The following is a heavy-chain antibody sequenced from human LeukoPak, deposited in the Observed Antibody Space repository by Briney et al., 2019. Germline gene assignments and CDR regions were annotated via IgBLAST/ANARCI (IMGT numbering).Heavy chain of an antibody. CDR3: ARDGGTNDFWSGFYDY. CDR2: INPSGGST. V-gene: IGHV1-46*01. J-gene: IGHJ4*02. D-gene: IGHD3-3*01. Sequence: GASVKLSCKASGYTFTSYYMHWVRHAPGQGLEWMGIINPSGGSTSYAQKFQGRVTMTRDTSTSTVYMELSSLRSEDTAVYYCARDGGTNDFWSGFYDYWGQGTLVTVSS. CDR1: GYTFTSYY.